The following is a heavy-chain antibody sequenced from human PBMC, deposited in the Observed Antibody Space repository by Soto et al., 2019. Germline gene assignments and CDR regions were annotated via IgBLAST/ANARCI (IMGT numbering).Heavy chain of an antibody. D-gene: IGHD2-15*01. Sequence: SETLSLTCTVSGGSISSGGYYWSWIRQHPGKGLEWIGYIYYSGSTYYNPSLKSRVTISVDTSKNQFSLKLSSVTAADTAVYYCARDYCSGGSCYSSYYYYYYYMDVWGKGTTVTVSS. CDR3: ARDYCSGGSCYSSYYYYYYYMDV. CDR2: IYYSGST. V-gene: IGHV4-31*03. CDR1: GGSISSGGYY. J-gene: IGHJ6*03.